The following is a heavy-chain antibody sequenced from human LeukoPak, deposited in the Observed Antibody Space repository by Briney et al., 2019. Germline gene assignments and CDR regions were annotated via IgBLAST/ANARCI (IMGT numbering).Heavy chain of an antibody. D-gene: IGHD3-16*01. J-gene: IGHJ3*02. Sequence: GGSLRLSCAASGFTSSSYAMSWVRQAPGRGLEWVSTISGSGSTTYYADSVKGRFTISRDNFKNTLYLQMNSLRGEDTAVYYCAKDGDRPWGAFDIWGQGTMVTVS. CDR2: ISGSGSTT. CDR3: AKDGDRPWGAFDI. V-gene: IGHV3-23*01. CDR1: GFTSSSYA.